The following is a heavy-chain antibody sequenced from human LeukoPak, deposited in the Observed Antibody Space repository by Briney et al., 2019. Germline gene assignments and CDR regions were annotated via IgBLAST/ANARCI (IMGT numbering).Heavy chain of an antibody. Sequence: PSETLSLTCAVYGGSFRGYYWSWIRQPPGKGLEWIGEVHHSGSTNYNPSLKSRVTVSVDTSKNQFSLRLSSVTAADTAVYYCARKAPAPTAAAEYNWFDPWGQGTLVTVSS. V-gene: IGHV4-34*01. CDR3: ARKAPAPTAAAEYNWFDP. CDR1: GGSFRGYY. J-gene: IGHJ5*02. D-gene: IGHD6-13*01. CDR2: VHHSGST.